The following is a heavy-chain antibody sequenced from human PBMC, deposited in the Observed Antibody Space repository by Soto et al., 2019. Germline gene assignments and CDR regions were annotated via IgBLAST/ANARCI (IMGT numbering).Heavy chain of an antibody. V-gene: IGHV3-21*06. Sequence: PGGSLRLSCVGSGFIFTRYSMNWVRQAPGKGLEWVSSISSTTNYIYYGDSMKGRFTISRDNAKNSLYLEMNSLRAEDTAVYYCARESEDLTSNFDYWGQGTLVTVSS. CDR3: ARESEDLTSNFDY. CDR1: GFIFTRYS. CDR2: ISSTTNYI. J-gene: IGHJ4*02.